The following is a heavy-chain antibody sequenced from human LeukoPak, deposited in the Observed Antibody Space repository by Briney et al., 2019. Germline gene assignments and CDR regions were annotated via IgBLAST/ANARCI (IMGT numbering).Heavy chain of an antibody. V-gene: IGHV4-59*01. CDR2: IYYSGST. J-gene: IGHJ4*02. CDR1: GGSISSYY. Sequence: SETLSLTCTVSGGSISSYYWSWIRQPPGKGLEWIGYIYYSGSTNYNPSLKSRVTMSVDSSKNQFSLKLTSVTAADTAVYYCARETTLTGYSSGLGFNYWGQGTLVTVSS. D-gene: IGHD6-19*01. CDR3: ARETTLTGYSSGLGFNY.